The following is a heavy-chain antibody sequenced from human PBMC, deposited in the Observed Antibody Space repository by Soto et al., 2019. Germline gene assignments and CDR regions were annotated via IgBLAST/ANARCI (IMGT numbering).Heavy chain of an antibody. CDR3: ARGTIVARQHLDY. D-gene: IGHD6-6*01. J-gene: IGHJ4*02. Sequence: QVQLVESGGGVVQPGKSLRLSCAASGFTFSSYAMHWARQAPGKGLEWVTVISIRGGDEYYAESVRGRFTISRDDSKHTLYLQMDSLSVEDTAVYYCARGTIVARQHLDYWGQGTLVTVSS. CDR1: GFTFSSYA. V-gene: IGHV3-30*03. CDR2: ISIRGGDE.